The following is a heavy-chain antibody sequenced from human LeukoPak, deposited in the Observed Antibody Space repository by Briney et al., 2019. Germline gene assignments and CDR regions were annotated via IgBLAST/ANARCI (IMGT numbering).Heavy chain of an antibody. D-gene: IGHD3-16*01. J-gene: IGHJ4*02. CDR2: SYHTGST. CDR1: GYSITSGYY. Sequence: SETLSLTCSVSGYSITSGYYWGWIRQAPGKGLEWIGSSYHTGSTLYNPSLKSRVTISVEPSKNQFSLKLSSVIVADTAVYYCASGDFDLWGQGTLVAVSS. CDR3: ASGDFDL. V-gene: IGHV4-38-2*02.